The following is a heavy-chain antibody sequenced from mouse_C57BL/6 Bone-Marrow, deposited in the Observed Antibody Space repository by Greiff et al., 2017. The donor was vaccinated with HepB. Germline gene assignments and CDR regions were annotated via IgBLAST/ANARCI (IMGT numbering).Heavy chain of an antibody. Sequence: VQLQESGAELVRPGASVKLSCTASGFNINDDYMHWVKQRPEQGLEWIGWIDPENGDTEYASKFQGKATITADTSSNTAYLQLSSLTSEDTAVYYCTDGYYRAYWGQGTRVTVSA. CDR3: TDGYYRAY. D-gene: IGHD2-3*01. J-gene: IGHJ3*01. CDR1: GFNINDDY. V-gene: IGHV14-4*01. CDR2: IDPENGDT.